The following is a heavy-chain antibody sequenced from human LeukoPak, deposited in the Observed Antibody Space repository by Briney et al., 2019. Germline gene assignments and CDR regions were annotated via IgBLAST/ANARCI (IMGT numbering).Heavy chain of an antibody. CDR3: ARAYYYDSSGYYGPGSDI. CDR1: GYTFTSYD. V-gene: IGHV1-8*01. D-gene: IGHD3-22*01. Sequence: GASVKVSCKASGYTFTSYDINWVRQATGQGLEWMGWMNPNSGNTGYAQKFQGRVTMTRNTSISTAYMELSSLRSEDTAAYYCARAYYYDSSGYYGPGSDIWGQGTMVTVSS. CDR2: MNPNSGNT. J-gene: IGHJ3*02.